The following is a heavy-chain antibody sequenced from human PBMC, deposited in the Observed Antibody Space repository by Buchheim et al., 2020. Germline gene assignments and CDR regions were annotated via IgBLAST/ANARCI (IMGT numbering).Heavy chain of an antibody. J-gene: IGHJ4*02. CDR1: GFTFSSYG. CDR3: AKDLSAVAGYGY. V-gene: IGHV3-30*18. CDR2: ISYDGSNK. D-gene: IGHD6-19*01. Sequence: QVQLVESGGGVVQPGRSLRLSCAASGFTFSSYGMHWVRQAPGKGLEWVAVISYDGSNKYYADSVKGRFTISRDNSKNTLYLQMNSLRAEDTAVYYCAKDLSAVAGYGYWGQGTL.